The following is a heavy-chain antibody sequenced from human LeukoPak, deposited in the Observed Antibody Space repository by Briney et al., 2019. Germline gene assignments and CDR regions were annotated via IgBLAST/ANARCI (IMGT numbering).Heavy chain of an antibody. CDR1: GFTFDDYA. J-gene: IGHJ3*02. CDR2: ISWNSGSI. D-gene: IGHD1-26*01. Sequence: GGSLRLSCAASGFTFDDYAMHWVRQAPGKGMEWVSGISWNSGSIGYADSVKGRFTISRDNAKNSLYLQMNSLRAEDTALYYCAKGGVSKAAFDIWGQGTMVTVSS. CDR3: AKGGVSKAAFDI. V-gene: IGHV3-9*01.